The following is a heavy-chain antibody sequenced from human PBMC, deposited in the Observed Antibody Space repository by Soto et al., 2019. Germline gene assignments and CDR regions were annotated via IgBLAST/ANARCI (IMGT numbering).Heavy chain of an antibody. CDR1: GGSFSGYY. CDR3: ARGRGRFSSSWEFDS. Sequence: SETLSLTCAVYGGSFSGYYWSWIRQPPGRGLEWIGEINHSGSTNYNPSLKSRVTISVDTSKNQFSLKLSSVTAADTAVYYCARGRGRFSSSWEFDSWGHGTLGTFS. D-gene: IGHD6-13*01. V-gene: IGHV4-34*01. CDR2: INHSGST. J-gene: IGHJ5*01.